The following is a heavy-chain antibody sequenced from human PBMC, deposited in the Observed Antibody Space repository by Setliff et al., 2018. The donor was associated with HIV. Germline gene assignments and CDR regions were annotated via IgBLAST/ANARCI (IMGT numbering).Heavy chain of an antibody. CDR3: ARDLGYSNYYYYYAMDV. J-gene: IGHJ6*02. D-gene: IGHD4-4*01. V-gene: IGHV3-21*01. CDR1: GFTFSHSN. Sequence: GESLEISCAASGFTFSHSNMNWVRQAPGKGLEWVSSISSSSSSIYYADSVRGRFTISRDNAKNSLYLQMNNLRAEDTAVYYCARDLGYSNYYYYYAMDVWGQGTTVTVSS. CDR2: ISSSSSSI.